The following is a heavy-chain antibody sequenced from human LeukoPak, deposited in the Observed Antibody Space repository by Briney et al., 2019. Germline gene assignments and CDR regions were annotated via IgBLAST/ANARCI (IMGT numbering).Heavy chain of an antibody. V-gene: IGHV3-23*01. CDR3: AKGLDYFDY. CDR1: GFTFSSYA. J-gene: IGHJ4*02. D-gene: IGHD5/OR15-5a*01. Sequence: PGGSLRLSCAASGFTFSSYAMTWVRQAPGKGLEWVSVISASGNNTYYADSVKGRFTFSRDNSKNTVFLQMNSLRVEDTAVYYCAKGLDYFDYWGQGTLVTVSP. CDR2: ISASGNNT.